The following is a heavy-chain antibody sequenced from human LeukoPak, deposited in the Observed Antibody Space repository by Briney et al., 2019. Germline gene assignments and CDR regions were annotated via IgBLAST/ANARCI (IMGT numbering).Heavy chain of an antibody. Sequence: SETLSLTCTVSGGSISSYYWSWIRQPPGKGLEWIGYIYYSGSTNYNPSLKSRVTISVDTSKNQFSLKLSSVTAADTAVYYCARSGYSSSWYGGPFDYWGQGTLVTVSS. D-gene: IGHD6-13*01. V-gene: IGHV4-59*01. CDR3: ARSGYSSSWYGGPFDY. CDR2: IYYSGST. J-gene: IGHJ4*02. CDR1: GGSISSYY.